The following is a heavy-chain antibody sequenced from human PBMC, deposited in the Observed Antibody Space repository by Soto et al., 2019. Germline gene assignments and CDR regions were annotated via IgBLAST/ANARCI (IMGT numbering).Heavy chain of an antibody. Sequence: QPGGSLRLSCAASGFTFGSYAMTWVRQAPGKGLESVAGLYGNSGGIQYADSVRGRFTIFRDNSNNIVFLHMRSLRVEDTAVYFCAKDAVAGDGLWLMDHWGQGTLVTVSS. D-gene: IGHD2-21*02. J-gene: IGHJ4*02. CDR3: AKDAVAGDGLWLMDH. CDR1: GFTFGSYA. V-gene: IGHV3-23*01. CDR2: LYGNSGGI.